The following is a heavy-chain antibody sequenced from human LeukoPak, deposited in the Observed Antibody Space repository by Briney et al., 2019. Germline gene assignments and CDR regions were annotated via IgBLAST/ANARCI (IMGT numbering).Heavy chain of an antibody. CDR1: GFTFSSYA. CDR2: IGTAVDT. CDR3: ARRNWGSGGGFDI. D-gene: IGHD7-27*01. J-gene: IGHJ3*02. V-gene: IGHV3-13*01. Sequence: GGSLRLSCAASGFTFSSYAMSWVRQAPGKGLEWVSAIGTAVDTSYADSVKGRFTISRENAKNSLYLQMNSLRAGDTAVYYCARRNWGSGGGFDIWGQGTMVTVSS.